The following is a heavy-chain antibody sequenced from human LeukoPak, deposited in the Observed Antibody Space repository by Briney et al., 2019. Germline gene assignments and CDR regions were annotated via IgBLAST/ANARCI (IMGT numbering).Heavy chain of an antibody. CDR2: ISGSGGST. J-gene: IGHJ5*01. D-gene: IGHD6-13*01. CDR3: ARDGSGPYSSSWYWFDS. Sequence: GGSLRLSCAASGFTFSSYSMTWVRQAPGKGLEWVSAISGSGGSTYYADSVKGRFTISRDNAKNSLYLQMNSLRAEDTAVYYCARDGSGPYSSSWYWFDSWGQGTLVTVSS. V-gene: IGHV3-21*01. CDR1: GFTFSSYS.